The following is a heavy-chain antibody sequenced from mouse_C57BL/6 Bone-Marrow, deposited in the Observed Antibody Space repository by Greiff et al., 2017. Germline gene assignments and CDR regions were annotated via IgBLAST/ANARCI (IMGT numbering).Heavy chain of an antibody. Sequence: EVKLVESGGDLVKPGGSLKLSCPASGFTFSSYGMSWVRQTPDKRLEWVATISSGGSYTYYPDSVKGRFTISRDNAKNTLYLQMSSLKSEDTAMYYCARRCLDYWGQGTTLTVSS. CDR2: ISSGGSYT. V-gene: IGHV5-6*02. CDR3: ARRCLDY. J-gene: IGHJ2*01. CDR1: GFTFSSYG.